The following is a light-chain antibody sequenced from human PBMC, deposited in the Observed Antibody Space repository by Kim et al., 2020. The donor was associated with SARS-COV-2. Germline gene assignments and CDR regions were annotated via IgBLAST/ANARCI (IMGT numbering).Light chain of an antibody. CDR3: QRYSSVPFT. J-gene: IGKJ4*01. V-gene: IGKV1-27*01. Sequence: ASEGDRITITCRANQGIGNYSTWYQQKSGKPPRLLIHSSSALHSGVPSRFSGSGSGTDFTLTIRSLQPEDIGTYYCQRYSSVPFTFGGGTKVDIK. CDR1: QGIGNY. CDR2: SSS.